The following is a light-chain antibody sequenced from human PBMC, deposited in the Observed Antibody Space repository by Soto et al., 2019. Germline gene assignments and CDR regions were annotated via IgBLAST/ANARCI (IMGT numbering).Light chain of an antibody. CDR1: QNISTY. Sequence: EIVLTQSPATLSVSPGERATLSCRASQNISTYLAWYQQKPGQAPRLLISDASTRATPVPARFSGSGSGTEFTLSISSLQSEDFAVYYCQQYNNWPRTFGQGTRLEIK. J-gene: IGKJ5*01. CDR3: QQYNNWPRT. V-gene: IGKV3-15*01. CDR2: DAS.